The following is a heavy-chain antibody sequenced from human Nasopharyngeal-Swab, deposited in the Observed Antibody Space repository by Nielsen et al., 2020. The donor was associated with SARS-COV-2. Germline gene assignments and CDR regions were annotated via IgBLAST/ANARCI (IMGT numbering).Heavy chain of an antibody. V-gene: IGHV3-13*01. D-gene: IGHD6-13*01. J-gene: IGHJ5*02. Sequence: GESLKISCAASGFTFSSYDMHWVRQVTVKGLEWVSSIGTEGDTHYPDSVKGRFTISRENAKSSLYLQMNSLRAEDTAVYYCARDKVGIAAAGPPNWFDPWGQGTLVTVSS. CDR3: ARDKVGIAAAGPPNWFDP. CDR2: IGTEGDT. CDR1: GFTFSSYD.